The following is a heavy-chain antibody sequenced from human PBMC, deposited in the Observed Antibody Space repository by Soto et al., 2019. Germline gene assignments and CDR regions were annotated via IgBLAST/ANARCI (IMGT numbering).Heavy chain of an antibody. D-gene: IGHD6-13*01. J-gene: IGHJ3*02. CDR1: GGTFSSYA. CDR3: ARSIAAASTGIDAFDI. V-gene: IGHV5-51*01. Sequence: KVSCKASGGTFSSYAISWVRQMPGKGLEWMGIIYPGDSDTRYSPSFQGQVTISADKSISTAYLQWSSLKASDTAMYYCARSIAAASTGIDAFDIWGQGTMVTVSS. CDR2: IYPGDSDT.